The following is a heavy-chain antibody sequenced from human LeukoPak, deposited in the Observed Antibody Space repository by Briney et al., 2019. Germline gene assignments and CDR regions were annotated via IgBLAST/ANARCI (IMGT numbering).Heavy chain of an antibody. CDR2: ISAYNGNT. D-gene: IGHD3-3*01. CDR1: GYTFTSYG. V-gene: IGHV1-18*01. J-gene: IGHJ6*02. CDR3: ARAHYDFWSGYYYYYYGMDV. Sequence: ASVKVSRKASGYTFTSYGISWVRQAPGQGVEWMGWISAYNGNTNYAQKLQGRVTMTTETSTSTAYMELRSLRSDHTAVYYCARAHYDFWSGYYYYYYGMDVWGQGTTVTVSS.